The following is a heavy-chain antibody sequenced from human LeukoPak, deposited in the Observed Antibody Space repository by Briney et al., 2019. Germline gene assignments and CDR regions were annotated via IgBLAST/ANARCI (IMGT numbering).Heavy chain of an antibody. CDR3: ARDPIAVAGPRFDY. V-gene: IGHV3-7*01. J-gene: IGHJ4*02. Sequence: GGSLRLSCAASGFTFSSYWMSRVRQAPGKGLEWVANIKQEGSEKYYVDSVKGRFTISRDNAKNSLYLQMNSLRAEDTAVYYCARDPIAVAGPRFDYWGQGTLVTVSS. CDR1: GFTFSSYW. CDR2: IKQEGSEK. D-gene: IGHD6-19*01.